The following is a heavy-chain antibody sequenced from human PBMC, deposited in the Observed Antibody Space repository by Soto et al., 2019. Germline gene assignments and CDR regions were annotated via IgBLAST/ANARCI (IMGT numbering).Heavy chain of an antibody. CDR2: IRYSGNT. Sequence: QVQLQESGPGLVKPSQTLSLTCTVSGGSVSSGDYYWSWIRQDPGKGLEWIGYIRYSGNTYYKPSLKSRVTISVDTSKNQFSLNLSSVTAADTAVYYCARAFCSGNTCYSFDYRGQGTLVTVSS. CDR1: GGSVSSGDYY. CDR3: ARAFCSGNTCYSFDY. D-gene: IGHD2-15*01. V-gene: IGHV4-31*03. J-gene: IGHJ4*02.